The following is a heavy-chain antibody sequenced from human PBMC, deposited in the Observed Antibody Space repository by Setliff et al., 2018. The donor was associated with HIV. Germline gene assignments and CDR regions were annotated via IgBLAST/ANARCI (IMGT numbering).Heavy chain of an antibody. D-gene: IGHD3-10*01. J-gene: IGHJ4*02. CDR1: GFSFNNYY. Sequence: PGESLKISCIASGFSFNNYYMTWVRQAPGKGLEWVGNIKSDGTEKNYADSVRGRFTISRDNTKNSLYLQMDGLRVEDTAVYYCARHDVVRGAIDNWGQGTLVTVSS. CDR3: ARHDVVRGAIDN. CDR2: IKSDGTEK. V-gene: IGHV3-7*01.